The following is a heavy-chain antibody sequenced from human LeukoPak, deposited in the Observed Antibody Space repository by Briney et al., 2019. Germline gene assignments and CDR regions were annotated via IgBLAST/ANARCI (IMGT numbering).Heavy chain of an antibody. J-gene: IGHJ4*02. CDR2: IYYSGST. CDR1: GGSISSSSYY. CDR3: ARHSFGVVPAANFDY. Sequence: MPSETMSLTCPVSGGSISSSSYYWGWIRQPPGKGLEWIGSIYYSGSTYYNPSLKSRVTISVDTSKNQFSLKLSSVTAADTAVYYCARHSFGVVPAANFDYWGQGTLVTVSS. V-gene: IGHV4-39*01. D-gene: IGHD2-2*01.